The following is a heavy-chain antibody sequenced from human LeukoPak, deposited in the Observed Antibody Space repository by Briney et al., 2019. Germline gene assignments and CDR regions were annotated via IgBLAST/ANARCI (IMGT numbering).Heavy chain of an antibody. CDR3: ARQGRERTFDY. J-gene: IGHJ4*02. CDR1: GGSISSYY. CDR2: MYYSGST. V-gene: IGHV4-59*08. Sequence: TSETLSLTCTVSGGSISSYYWSWIRQPPGKGLEWIGYMYYSGSTNYNPSLKSRVTISVDTSKNQFSLKLSSVTAADTAVYYCARQGRERTFDYWGQGTLVTVSS. D-gene: IGHD1-1*01.